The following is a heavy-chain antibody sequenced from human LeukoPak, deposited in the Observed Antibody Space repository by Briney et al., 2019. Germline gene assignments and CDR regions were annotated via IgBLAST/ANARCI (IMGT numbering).Heavy chain of an antibody. CDR2: ISAYNGNT. CDR1: GYTFTSYG. D-gene: IGHD3-22*01. Sequence: ASVKVSCKASGYTFTSYGISWVRQAPGQGLEWMGWISAYNGNTNYAQKLQGRVTMTTDTSTSTAYMEPRSLRSDDTAVYYCARDPGYYDSSGYYFDYWGQGTLVTVSS. CDR3: ARDPGYYDSSGYYFDY. J-gene: IGHJ4*02. V-gene: IGHV1-18*01.